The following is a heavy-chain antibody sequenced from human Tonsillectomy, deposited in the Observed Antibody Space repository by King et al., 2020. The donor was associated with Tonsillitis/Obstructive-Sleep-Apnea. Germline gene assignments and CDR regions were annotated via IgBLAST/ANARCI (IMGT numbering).Heavy chain of an antibody. Sequence: VQLVESGAEVKKPGASVKVSCKASGYTFTSYYMHWVRQAPGQGLEWMGIINPSGGSTSYAQKFQGRVTMTRDTSTSTVYMELSSLRSEDTAVYYCARDRRIMITFGGVIARRNAFDIWGQGTMVTVSS. CDR3: ARDRRIMITFGGVIARRNAFDI. CDR1: GYTFTSYY. D-gene: IGHD3-16*02. CDR2: INPSGGST. V-gene: IGHV1-46*01. J-gene: IGHJ3*02.